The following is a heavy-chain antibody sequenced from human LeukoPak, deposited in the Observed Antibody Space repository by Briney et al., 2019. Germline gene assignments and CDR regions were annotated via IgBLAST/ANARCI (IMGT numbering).Heavy chain of an antibody. CDR3: ARERTAADTSLEDY. D-gene: IGHD3-16*01. CDR1: GFTFSDFY. Sequence: PGGSLRLSCAASGFTFSDFYMTWIRQAPGEGLEWVSFISGSSSDTNYADSVMGRFTISRDNAKNSLYLQMNSLRAEDTAVYYCARERTAADTSLEDYWGQGTLVTVSS. CDR2: ISGSSSDT. J-gene: IGHJ4*02. V-gene: IGHV3-11*05.